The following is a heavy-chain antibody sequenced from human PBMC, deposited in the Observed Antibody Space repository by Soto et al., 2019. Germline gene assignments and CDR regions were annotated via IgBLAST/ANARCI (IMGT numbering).Heavy chain of an antibody. CDR2: ISYAGSNK. CDR1: GFTFSSYG. D-gene: IGHD2-2*01. V-gene: IGHV3-30*18. J-gene: IGHJ6*02. CDR3: AKGPAIVLVPAAMNYYYGMDV. Sequence: QVQLVESGGGVVQPGRSLRLSCAASGFTFSSYGMHWVRQAPGKGLEWVAVISYAGSNKYYADSVKGRFTISRDNSKKTFSLKMNSLRAEDTAVYYCAKGPAIVLVPAAMNYYYGMDVWGQGTTVTVSS.